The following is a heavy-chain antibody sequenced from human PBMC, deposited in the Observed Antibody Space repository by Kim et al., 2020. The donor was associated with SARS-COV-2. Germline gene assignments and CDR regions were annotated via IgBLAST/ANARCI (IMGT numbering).Heavy chain of an antibody. V-gene: IGHV3-15*01. D-gene: IGHD3-10*01. J-gene: IGHJ6*02. Sequence: GGSLRLSCAASGFTFSNAWMSWVRQAPGKGLEWVGRIKSKTDGGTTDYAAPVKGRFTISRDDSKNTLYLQMNSLKTEDTAVYYCTNNYGSGFGDVWGQGTTVTVSS. CDR2: IKSKTDGGTT. CDR3: TNNYGSGFGDV. CDR1: GFTFSNAW.